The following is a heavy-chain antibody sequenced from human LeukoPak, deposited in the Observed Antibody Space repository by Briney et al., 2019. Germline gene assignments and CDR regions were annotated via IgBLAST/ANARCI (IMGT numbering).Heavy chain of an antibody. CDR1: GYTFTSYN. CDR3: ARRVVRGVWWFDP. V-gene: IGHV1-8*01. CDR2: MNPNSGNT. Sequence: ASVKVSCKASGYTFTSYNIDWVRQATGQGLEWMGWMNPNSGNTGYAQKFQGRVTMTRNTSISTAYMELSSLRSEDTAVYYCARRVVRGVWWFDPWGQGTLVTVSS. D-gene: IGHD3-10*01. J-gene: IGHJ5*02.